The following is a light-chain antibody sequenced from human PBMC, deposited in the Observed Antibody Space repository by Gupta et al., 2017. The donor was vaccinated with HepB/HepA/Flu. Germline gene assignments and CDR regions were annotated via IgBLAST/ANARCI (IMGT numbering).Light chain of an antibody. CDR1: SSDVGNYNR. V-gene: IGLV2-23*02. Sequence: QSALTQPASVSGSPGQSITISCTRASSDVGNYNRVSWYQQHPGKAPKLIIFEVSRRPSGVSDRFFGSESGNTAFLTISGLQAEDEADYYCCSYGGSTTEVLFGGGTKL. J-gene: IGLJ3*02. CDR3: CSYGGSTTEVL. CDR2: EVS.